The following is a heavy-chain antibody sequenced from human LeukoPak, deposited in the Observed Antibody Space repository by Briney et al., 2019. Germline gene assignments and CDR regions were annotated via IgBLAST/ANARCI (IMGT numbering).Heavy chain of an antibody. D-gene: IGHD3-10*01. CDR1: GGSISSSNW. V-gene: IGHV4-4*02. Sequence: SETLSLTCAVSGGSISSSNWWSWVRQPPGKGLEWIGEIYHSGSTNYNPSLKSRVTISVDKSKNQFSLKLGSVTAADTAVYYCARLLWFGESDFDYWGQGTLVTVSS. CDR3: ARLLWFGESDFDY. CDR2: IYHSGST. J-gene: IGHJ4*02.